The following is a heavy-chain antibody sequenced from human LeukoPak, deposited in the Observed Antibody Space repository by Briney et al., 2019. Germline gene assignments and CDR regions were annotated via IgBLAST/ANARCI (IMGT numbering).Heavy chain of an antibody. V-gene: IGHV1-8*01. Sequence: ASVKVSCKASGYTFTSYDINWVRQATGQGLEWMGWMNPNSGNTGYAQKFQGRVTMTRNTSISTAYMELSSLRSEDTAVYYCASPSLRYSSGWDYFDYWGQGTLVTVSS. CDR1: GYTFTSYD. D-gene: IGHD6-19*01. CDR3: ASPSLRYSSGWDYFDY. CDR2: MNPNSGNT. J-gene: IGHJ4*02.